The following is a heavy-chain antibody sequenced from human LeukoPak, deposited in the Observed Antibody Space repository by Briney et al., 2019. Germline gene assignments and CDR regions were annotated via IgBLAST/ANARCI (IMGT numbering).Heavy chain of an antibody. Sequence: SQTLSLISTVSGGSISSGDYYWSWIRQPPGKGLEWIGYIYYSGSTYYNPSLKSRVTISVDTSKNQFSLKLSSVTAADTAVYYCAREDIVLGMDVWGQGTTVTVSS. D-gene: IGHD2-8*02. V-gene: IGHV4-30-4*01. CDR3: AREDIVLGMDV. J-gene: IGHJ6*02. CDR1: GGSISSGDYY. CDR2: IYYSGST.